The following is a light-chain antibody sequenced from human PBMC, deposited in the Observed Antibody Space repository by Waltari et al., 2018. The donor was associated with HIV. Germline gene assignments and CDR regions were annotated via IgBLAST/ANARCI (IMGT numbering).Light chain of an antibody. CDR3: GTWDSSLNAWV. J-gene: IGLJ3*02. V-gene: IGLV1-51*01. CDR1: SSNIGKNY. Sequence: QSVLTQPPSVSAAPGQEVTISCSGSSSNIGKNYVSWYQHLPGTAPKLLIYDNNKRPSGIPDRFSGSKSGTSATLGITGLQSGDEADYYCGTWDSSLNAWVFGGGTKLTVL. CDR2: DNN.